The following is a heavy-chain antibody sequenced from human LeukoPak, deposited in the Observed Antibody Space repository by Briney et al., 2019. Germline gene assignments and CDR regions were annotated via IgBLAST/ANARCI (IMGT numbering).Heavy chain of an antibody. V-gene: IGHV1-2*02. J-gene: IGHJ6*03. CDR2: INPNSGGT. CDR3: GTGYYYGSGCSWTAEDYYMDV. D-gene: IGHD3-10*01. CDR1: GYTFTVNY. Sequence: GASVKVSCKAPGYTFTVNYMHWGRQAPGQGLGWVWWINPNSGGTNYAQKFQGTVTITRGTSITTAFMTLSRQRSDDTAVYYCGTGYYYGSGCSWTAEDYYMDVWGKGTTVTVSS.